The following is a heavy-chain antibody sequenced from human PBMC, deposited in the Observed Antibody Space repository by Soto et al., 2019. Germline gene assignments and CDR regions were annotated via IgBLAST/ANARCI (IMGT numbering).Heavy chain of an antibody. D-gene: IGHD3-22*01. J-gene: IGHJ5*02. CDR2: ISWNSGSI. V-gene: IGHV3-9*01. Sequence: GGSLRLSCAASGFTFDDYAMHWVRQAPGKGLEWVSGISWNSGSIGYADSVKGRFTISRDNAKNSLYLQMNSLRAEDTALYYCAKELTHYYASSGYYSWFDPCGQGTLVTVYS. CDR1: GFTFDDYA. CDR3: AKELTHYYASSGYYSWFDP.